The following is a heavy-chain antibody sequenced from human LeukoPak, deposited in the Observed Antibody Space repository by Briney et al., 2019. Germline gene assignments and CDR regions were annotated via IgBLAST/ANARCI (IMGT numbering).Heavy chain of an antibody. CDR2: INPNSGGT. CDR1: GYTFTGYY. CDR3: ASEEGYCSGGSCYGTED. V-gene: IGHV1-2*02. Sequence: ASVKVSCKASGYTFTGYYMHWVRQAPGQGLEWMGWINPNSGGTNYAQKFQGRVTMTRDTSTSTAYMELSRLRSDDTAVYYCASEEGYCSGGSCYGTEDWGQGTLVTVSP. J-gene: IGHJ4*02. D-gene: IGHD2-15*01.